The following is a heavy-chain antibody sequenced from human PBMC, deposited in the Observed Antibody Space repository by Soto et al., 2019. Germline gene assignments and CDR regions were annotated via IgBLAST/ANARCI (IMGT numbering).Heavy chain of an antibody. V-gene: IGHV3-23*01. D-gene: IGHD6-13*01. Sequence: GGSLRLSCAASGFTFSSYAMSWVRQAPGKGLEWVSAISGSGGNTYYADSVKGRFTISRDNSKNTLYLQMNSLRAEDTAVYYCAKDLLGIAAAGSWFDPWGQGTLVTVSS. CDR2: ISGSGGNT. CDR3: AKDLLGIAAAGSWFDP. J-gene: IGHJ5*02. CDR1: GFTFSSYA.